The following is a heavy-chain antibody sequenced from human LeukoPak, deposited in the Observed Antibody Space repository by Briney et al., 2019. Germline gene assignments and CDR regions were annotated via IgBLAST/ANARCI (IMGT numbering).Heavy chain of an antibody. CDR1: GYSISSGYY. J-gene: IGHJ4*02. V-gene: IGHV4-38-2*02. CDR3: ARAPIPYHFDY. D-gene: IGHD2-2*01. Sequence: PSETLSLTCTVSGYSISSGYYWGWIRQPPGKGLEWIGSICHTGSTYYNPSLKSRVTITVDTSKSQSSLKLSSVTAADTAVYYCARAPIPYHFDYWGQGTLVTVSS. CDR2: ICHTGST.